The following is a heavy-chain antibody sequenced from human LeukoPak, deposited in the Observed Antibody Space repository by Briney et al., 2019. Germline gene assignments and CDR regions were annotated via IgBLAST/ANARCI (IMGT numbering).Heavy chain of an antibody. CDR1: GFTFSNAW. V-gene: IGHV3-15*01. CDR2: IKSKTDGGTT. D-gene: IGHD3-10*01. CDR3: TTGGILALTYYYGSGSIDY. Sequence: GGSLRLSCAASGFTFSNAWMSWVRQAPRKGLEWVGRIKSKTDGGTTDYAAPVKGRFTISRDDSKNTLYLQMNSLKTEDTAVYYCTTGGILALTYYYGSGSIDYWGQGTLVTVSS. J-gene: IGHJ4*02.